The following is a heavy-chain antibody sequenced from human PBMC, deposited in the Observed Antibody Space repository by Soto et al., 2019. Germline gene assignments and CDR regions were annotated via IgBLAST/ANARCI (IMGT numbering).Heavy chain of an antibody. Sequence: SETLSLTCTVSGGSISIYYWSWIRQPPGKGLEWIGYIYYSGSTNYNPSLKSRVTISVDTSKNQFSLKLSSVTAADTAVYYCARGPYNWKGSRDYWGQGTLVTVSS. V-gene: IGHV4-59*01. CDR3: ARGPYNWKGSRDY. D-gene: IGHD1-20*01. CDR1: GGSISIYY. J-gene: IGHJ4*02. CDR2: IYYSGST.